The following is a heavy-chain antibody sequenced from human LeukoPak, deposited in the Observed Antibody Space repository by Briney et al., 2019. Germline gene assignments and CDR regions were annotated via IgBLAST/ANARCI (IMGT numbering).Heavy chain of an antibody. CDR3: ARDSYCSGGTCYSRVGY. Sequence: ASVKVSCKASGYIFTNYPMNWVRQAPGQGLEWMGWINTNTGNPTYAQGFTERFVFSWDTSASTAYLQISSLKAEDTAVYYCARDSYCSGGTCYSRVGYWGQGTVVTVSS. CDR1: GYIFTNYP. V-gene: IGHV7-4-1*02. CDR2: INTNTGNP. D-gene: IGHD2-15*01. J-gene: IGHJ4*02.